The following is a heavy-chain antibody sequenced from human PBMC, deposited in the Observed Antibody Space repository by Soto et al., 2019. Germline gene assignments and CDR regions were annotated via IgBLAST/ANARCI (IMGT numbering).Heavy chain of an antibody. CDR1: GFTFSSYG. J-gene: IGHJ6*02. Sequence: PGGSLRLSCAASGFTFSSYGMHWVRQAPGKGLEWVAVISYDGSNKYYAETVKGRFTISRDNSKNTLYLQMNSLRAEDTAVYYFAKCPFIAAAGAFPYYYYGMDVWGQGTTVTVSS. CDR3: AKCPFIAAAGAFPYYYYGMDV. CDR2: ISYDGSNK. V-gene: IGHV3-30*18. D-gene: IGHD6-13*01.